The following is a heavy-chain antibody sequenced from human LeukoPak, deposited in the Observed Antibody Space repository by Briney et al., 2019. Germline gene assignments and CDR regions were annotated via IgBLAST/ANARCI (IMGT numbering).Heavy chain of an antibody. CDR2: ISSSTSTI. CDR1: GFTLSSCS. CDR3: ARLPVVPAAIIYYYYYYMDV. Sequence: PGGSLRLSCSASGFTLSSCSMNWVRQAPGKGLEWVSYISSSTSTIYYADSVKGRFTISRDNAKNSLYLQMNSLRAEDTAVYYCARLPVVPAAIIYYYYYYMDVWGKGTTVTVSS. D-gene: IGHD2-2*01. J-gene: IGHJ6*03. V-gene: IGHV3-48*01.